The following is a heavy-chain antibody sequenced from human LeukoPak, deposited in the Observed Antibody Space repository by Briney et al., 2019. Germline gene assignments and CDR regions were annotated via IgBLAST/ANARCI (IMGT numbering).Heavy chain of an antibody. CDR3: ARARAGYSSGWYPER. D-gene: IGHD6-19*01. CDR2: INPNSGGT. Sequence: GASVKVSCKASGYTFTGYYMHWVRQAPGQGLEWMGWINPNSGGTNYAQKFQGRVTMTRDTSISTAYRGLSRLRSDDTAVYYCARARAGYSSGWYPERWGQGTLVTVSS. CDR1: GYTFTGYY. V-gene: IGHV1-2*02. J-gene: IGHJ4*02.